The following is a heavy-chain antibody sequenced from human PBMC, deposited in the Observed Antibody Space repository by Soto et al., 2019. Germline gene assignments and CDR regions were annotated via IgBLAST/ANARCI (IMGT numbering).Heavy chain of an antibody. CDR1: GFTFSNYA. D-gene: IGHD3-22*01. CDR2: ISGSALNT. Sequence: GGSLRLSCAASGFTFSNYAMNWVRQAPGKGLEWVSGISGSALNTYYADSVEGRFAIFRDNSKNTVYLQMDSPRAEDTAVYYCAKSGYYDSSGNFDSWGRGTLVTAPQ. V-gene: IGHV3-23*01. J-gene: IGHJ4*02. CDR3: AKSGYYDSSGNFDS.